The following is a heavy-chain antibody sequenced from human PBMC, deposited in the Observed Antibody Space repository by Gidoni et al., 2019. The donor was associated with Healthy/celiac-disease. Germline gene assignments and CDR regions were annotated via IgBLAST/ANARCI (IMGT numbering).Heavy chain of an antibody. D-gene: IGHD6-13*01. CDR2: ISYDGSNK. V-gene: IGHV3-30*03. J-gene: IGHJ4*02. CDR1: GFTFSSYG. CDR3: AREQQLSHSLLFDY. Sequence: QVQLVESGGGVVQPGRSLRLPCAASGFTFSSYGMHWVRQAPGKGLAWVAVISYDGSNKYYADSVKGRFTISRDNSKNTLYLQMNSLRAEDTAVYYCAREQQLSHSLLFDYWGQGTLVTVSS.